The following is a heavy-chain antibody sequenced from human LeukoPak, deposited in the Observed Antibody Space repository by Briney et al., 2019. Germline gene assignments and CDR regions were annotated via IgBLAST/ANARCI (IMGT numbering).Heavy chain of an antibody. CDR1: GGSISSYY. D-gene: IGHD2-15*01. CDR2: IYYSGST. Sequence: PSETLSLTCTVSGGSISSYYWSWIRQPPGKGLEWIGYIYYSGSTNYNPSLKSRVTISVDTSKNQFSLNLSSVTAADTAVYYCARSYGGYYYHYYMDVWGKGTTVTISS. V-gene: IGHV4-59*08. J-gene: IGHJ6*03. CDR3: ARSYGGYYYHYYMDV.